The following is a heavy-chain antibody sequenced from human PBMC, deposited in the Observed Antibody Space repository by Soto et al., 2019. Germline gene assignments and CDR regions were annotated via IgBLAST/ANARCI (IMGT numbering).Heavy chain of an antibody. CDR3: TTGGGY. V-gene: IGHV3-15*01. D-gene: IGHD3-16*01. Sequence: EVQLVESGGGLVKPGGSLRLACAASGFTFSDAWMSWVRQAPGKGLECVGRMKSKNDGGTIEYAAPVKGRFTISRDDSKNTLYVEMNSLRTEDTAVYYCTTGGGYWGQGTLVTVSS. J-gene: IGHJ4*02. CDR2: MKSKNDGGTI. CDR1: GFTFSDAW.